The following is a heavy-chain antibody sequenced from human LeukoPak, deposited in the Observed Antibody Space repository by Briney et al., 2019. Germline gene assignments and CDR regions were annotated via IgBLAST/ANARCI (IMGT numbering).Heavy chain of an antibody. D-gene: IGHD3-10*01. CDR3: ARVKSVWFGEGGLLDY. CDR1: GGSISSGGYY. V-gene: IGHV4-31*03. Sequence: PSETLSLTCTVSGGSISSGGYYWSWIRQHPGKGLECIGYIYYSGSTYYNPSLKSRVTISVDTSKNQFSLKLSSVTAADTAVYYCARVKSVWFGEGGLLDYWGQGTLVTVSS. CDR2: IYYSGST. J-gene: IGHJ4*02.